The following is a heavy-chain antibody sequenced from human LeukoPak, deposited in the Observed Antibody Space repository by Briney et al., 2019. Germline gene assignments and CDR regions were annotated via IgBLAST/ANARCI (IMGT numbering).Heavy chain of an antibody. J-gene: IGHJ3*02. CDR3: ARQEYDAFDI. V-gene: IGHV5-51*01. CDR1: GYSFTDYW. Sequence: GESLKISCQASGYSFTDYWIGWVRQMPGKGLEWMGIIYPGDSDTRYSPSFQGQVTISADKSISTAYLQWSSLKASDTAMYYCARQEYDAFDIWGQGTMVTVSS. CDR2: IYPGDSDT. D-gene: IGHD3-10*01.